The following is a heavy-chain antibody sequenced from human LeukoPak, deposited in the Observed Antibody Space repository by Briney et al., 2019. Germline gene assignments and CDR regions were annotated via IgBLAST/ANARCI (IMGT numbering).Heavy chain of an antibody. CDR1: GYTFTGYY. V-gene: IGHV1-2*02. J-gene: IGHJ6*02. Sequence: ASVRVSCKASGYTFTGYYMQWVRQAPGEGLEWMGWIYPNSGDTKYAQNFQGRVTMTRDTSITTVYMELSRLSSDDTAVYYCVREGSGTGLISYYYGLDVWGQGTTVTVSS. CDR2: IYPNSGDT. D-gene: IGHD1-1*01. CDR3: VREGSGTGLISYYYGLDV.